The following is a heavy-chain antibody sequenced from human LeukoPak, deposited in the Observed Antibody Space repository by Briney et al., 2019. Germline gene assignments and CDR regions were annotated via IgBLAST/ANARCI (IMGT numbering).Heavy chain of an antibody. V-gene: IGHV1-2*02. J-gene: IGHJ4*02. Sequence: ASVKVSCKASGYTFTGYYMHWVRQAPGQGLEWMGWINPNSGGTNYAQKLQGRVTMTTDTPTSTAYMELRSLRSGDTAVYYCARERDIAAAGKVDYWGQGTLVTVSS. CDR2: INPNSGGT. CDR1: GYTFTGYY. D-gene: IGHD6-13*01. CDR3: ARERDIAAAGKVDY.